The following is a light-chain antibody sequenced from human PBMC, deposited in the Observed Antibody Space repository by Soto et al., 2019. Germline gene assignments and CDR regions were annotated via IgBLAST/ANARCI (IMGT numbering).Light chain of an antibody. CDR1: SRDVGAYGD. Sequence: QSALTQPASVSGSPGQSITISCAGSSRDVGAYGDVSWYQHHPGKAPKFITYEVDHRPSGVSDRFSGSQSGNTASLTISGLEDEDEDDYCCCADTTRGLYVFGSGTKVTVL. CDR2: EVD. V-gene: IGLV2-14*01. J-gene: IGLJ1*01. CDR3: CADTTRGLYV.